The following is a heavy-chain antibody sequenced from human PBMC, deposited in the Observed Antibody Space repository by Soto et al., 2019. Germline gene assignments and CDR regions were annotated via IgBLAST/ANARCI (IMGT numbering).Heavy chain of an antibody. D-gene: IGHD3-16*01. CDR2: MNPYSGNT. CDR1: GYTFSDYD. V-gene: IGHV1-8*01. Sequence: QVQLVQSGAEVKKPGDSVKVSCKASGYTFSDYDINWVRQAAGQGLEWMGWMNPYSGNTGYAQKFQGRVTMTTDTSITTAYLELSSLTFEDTAIYYRPRGRFRRTWFDPWGQGTLVTVSS. J-gene: IGHJ5*02. CDR3: PRGRFRRTWFDP.